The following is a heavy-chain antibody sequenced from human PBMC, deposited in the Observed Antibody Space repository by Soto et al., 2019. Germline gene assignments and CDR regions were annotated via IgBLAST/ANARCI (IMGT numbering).Heavy chain of an antibody. J-gene: IGHJ5*02. CDR2: VHPETGST. CDR3: ARVRVPADWLDP. CDR1: GYSFRSYD. V-gene: IGHV1-8*02. Sequence: KKNWASVKVSCKGSGYSFRSYDITWVRQAPGQGLECMXXVHPETGSTGYAQRFQGRVSMTKRLHRRVGMTSDTCRXTTXXELSDLRVEDTAVFYCARVRVPADWLDPWGQGTMVTVSS.